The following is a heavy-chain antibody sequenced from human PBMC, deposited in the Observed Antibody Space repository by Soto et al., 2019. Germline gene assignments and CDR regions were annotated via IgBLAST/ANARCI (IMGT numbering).Heavy chain of an antibody. Sequence: EVQLVESGGGLVQPGGSLRLSCAASGFTFSSYWMSWVRQAPEKGLEWVANIKQDGNEKYYVDSVKGRFTISRDNAKNSLYLQTNSLRAEDTAVYYCARMTYGAVADYWGQGTLVTVS. CDR2: IKQDGNEK. CDR1: GFTFSSYW. CDR3: ARMTYGAVADY. V-gene: IGHV3-7*01. D-gene: IGHD4-17*01. J-gene: IGHJ4*02.